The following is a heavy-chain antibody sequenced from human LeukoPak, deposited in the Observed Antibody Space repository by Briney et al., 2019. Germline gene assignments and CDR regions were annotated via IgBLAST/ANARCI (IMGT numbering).Heavy chain of an antibody. V-gene: IGHV1-18*04. J-gene: IGHJ4*02. D-gene: IGHD2-2*01. CDR1: GSTFTSYA. CDR2: ISAYTGNT. CDR3: ARSGGFRYCSSTSCPEDDYFDY. Sequence: GASVKGSCKASGSTFTSYAISWVRQAPGQGLEWMGCISAYTGNTNYAQKLQGRVTMTTDTSTSTAYMELRSLRSDDTGVYYCARSGGFRYCSSTSCPEDDYFDYWGQGTLVTVYS.